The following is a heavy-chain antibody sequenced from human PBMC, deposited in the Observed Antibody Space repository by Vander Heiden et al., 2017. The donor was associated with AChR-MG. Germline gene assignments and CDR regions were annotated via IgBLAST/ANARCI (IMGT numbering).Heavy chain of an antibody. D-gene: IGHD7-27*01. J-gene: IGHJ2*01. CDR1: GVTFRNYG. Sequence: QVQLVESGGGVVQPGRSLRLSCAASGVTFRNYGIHWVRRAPGKGLEGVAVIWFDGSNKVYIDSVKGRFTMSRDNSKNMLSLQMNSLRPEDTAVYYCARDRNWGSAEWYLDLWGRGTLVTVSS. CDR3: ARDRNWGSAEWYLDL. CDR2: IWFDGSNK. V-gene: IGHV3-33*01.